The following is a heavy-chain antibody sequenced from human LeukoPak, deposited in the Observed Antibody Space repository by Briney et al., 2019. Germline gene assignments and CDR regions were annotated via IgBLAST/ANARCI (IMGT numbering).Heavy chain of an antibody. CDR2: INPSGGST. CDR3: ARDNSVEDNAWWFDP. J-gene: IGHJ5*02. CDR1: GYTFTSFY. Sequence: ASVKVSCKASGYTFTSFYMHWVRQAPEQGREWMGIINPSGGSTSYAQKFQGRVTMTRDMSTSTVYMELSSLRSEDTAVYYCARDNSVEDNAWWFDPWGQGTLVTVSS. D-gene: IGHD4-23*01. V-gene: IGHV1-46*01.